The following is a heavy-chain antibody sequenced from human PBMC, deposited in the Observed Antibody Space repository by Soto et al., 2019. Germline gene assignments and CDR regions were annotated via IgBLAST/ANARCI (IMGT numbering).Heavy chain of an antibody. CDR2: IIPILGIA. V-gene: IGHV1-69*02. D-gene: IGHD6-13*01. Sequence: QVQLVQSGAEVKKPGSSVKVSCKASGGTFSSYTISWVRQAPGQGLEWMGRIIPILGIANYAQKFQGRVTITADKSTSNAYMELSSLRSEDTAVYYCARPYNSSSWDYYYYGMDVWGQGTTVTVSS. CDR3: ARPYNSSSWDYYYYGMDV. CDR1: GGTFSSYT. J-gene: IGHJ6*02.